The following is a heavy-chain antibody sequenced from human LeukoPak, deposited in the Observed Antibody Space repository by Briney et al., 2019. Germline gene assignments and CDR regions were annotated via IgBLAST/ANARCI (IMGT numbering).Heavy chain of an antibody. CDR3: ARDRSQRAYSYGPDGE. J-gene: IGHJ4*02. Sequence: GRSLRLSCAASGVPFSSYAMHWVRQAPGKGLEWVAVVSYDGSNKFYADSEKGRFTISRDHSKNPPFLQMNSRRAAETAVYYCARDRSQRAYSYGPDGEWGQGTLVPVSS. V-gene: IGHV3-30*01. CDR1: GVPFSSYA. D-gene: IGHD5-18*01. CDR2: VSYDGSNK.